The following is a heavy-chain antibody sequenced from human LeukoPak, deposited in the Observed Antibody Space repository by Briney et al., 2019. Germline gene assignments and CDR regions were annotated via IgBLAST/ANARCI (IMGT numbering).Heavy chain of an antibody. CDR2: IIPIFGTA. D-gene: IGHD6-13*01. Sequence: SVTVSCKASGGTFNSYAISWVRQAPGQGLEWMGGIIPIFGTANYARKFQGRVTITADESTSTAYMELSSLRSEDTAVYYCASNPGIAAAGSVYNWFDPWGQGTLVTVSS. V-gene: IGHV1-69*01. J-gene: IGHJ5*02. CDR1: GGTFNSYA. CDR3: ASNPGIAAAGSVYNWFDP.